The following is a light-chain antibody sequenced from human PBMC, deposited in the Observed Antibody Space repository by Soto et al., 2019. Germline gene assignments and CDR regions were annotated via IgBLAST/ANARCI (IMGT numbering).Light chain of an antibody. CDR1: QRVSRN. J-gene: IGKJ1*01. CDR3: QQYNNWPPWT. Sequence: EIVMTQSPATLSVSPGERATLSCRASQRVSRNLAWYQQKPGQAPRLLIYDASTRATGIPARFSGSGSETDFTLTISSLQSEDYAIYYCQQYNNWPPWTFGQGTKVDIK. V-gene: IGKV3-15*01. CDR2: DAS.